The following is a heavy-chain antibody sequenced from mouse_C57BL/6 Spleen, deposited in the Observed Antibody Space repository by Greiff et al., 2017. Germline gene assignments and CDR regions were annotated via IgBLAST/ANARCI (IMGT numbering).Heavy chain of an antibody. CDR3: TTEYYYGSSPAFAY. CDR2: IDPENGDT. Sequence: EVKLMESGAELVRPGASVKLSCTASGFNIKDDYMHWVKQRPEQGLEWIGWIDPENGDTEYASKFQGKATITADTSSNTAYLQRSSLTSEDTAVYCCTTEYYYGSSPAFAYWGQGALVTVSA. CDR1: GFNIKDDY. D-gene: IGHD1-1*01. V-gene: IGHV14-4*01. J-gene: IGHJ3*01.